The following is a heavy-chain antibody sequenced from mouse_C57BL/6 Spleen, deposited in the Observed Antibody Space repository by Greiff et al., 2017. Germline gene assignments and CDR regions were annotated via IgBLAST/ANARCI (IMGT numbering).Heavy chain of an antibody. CDR1: GYTFTSYW. V-gene: IGHV1-50*01. Sequence: QVQLKQPGAELVKPGASVKLSCKASGYTFTSYWMQWVKQRPGQGLEWIGEIDPSDSYTTYNQKFKGKATLTVDTSSSTAYMQLSSLTSEDSAVYYCASPFYYGNSPWYFDVWGTGTTVTVSS. D-gene: IGHD2-1*01. CDR3: ASPFYYGNSPWYFDV. J-gene: IGHJ1*03. CDR2: IDPSDSYT.